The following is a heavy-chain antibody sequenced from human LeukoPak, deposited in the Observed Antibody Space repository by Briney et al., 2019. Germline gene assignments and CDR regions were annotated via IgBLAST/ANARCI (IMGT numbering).Heavy chain of an antibody. CDR3: ARDGPAAIELGANWFDP. CDR2: IYHSGST. CDR1: GYSISSGYY. Sequence: SETLSLTCTVSGYSISSGYYWGWIRQPPGKGLEWIGSIYHSGSTYYNPSLKSRVTISVDTAKNQFSPKLSSVTAADTAVYYCARDGPAAIELGANWFDPWGQGTLVTVSS. D-gene: IGHD2-2*02. V-gene: IGHV4-38-2*02. J-gene: IGHJ5*02.